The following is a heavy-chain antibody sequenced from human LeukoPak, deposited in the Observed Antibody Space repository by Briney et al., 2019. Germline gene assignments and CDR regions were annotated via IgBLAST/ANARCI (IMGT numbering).Heavy chain of an antibody. CDR2: IWYDGSNK. Sequence: PGGSLRLSCAASGFTFSSYGMHWVRQAPGKGLEWVAVIWYDGSNKYYAGSVKGRFTISRDNSKNTLYLQMNSLRAENTAVYYCAKDSEYCGGDCYSGAGHWGQGTLVTVSS. CDR1: GFTFSSYG. CDR3: AKDSEYCGGDCYSGAGH. J-gene: IGHJ4*02. V-gene: IGHV3-33*06. D-gene: IGHD2-21*02.